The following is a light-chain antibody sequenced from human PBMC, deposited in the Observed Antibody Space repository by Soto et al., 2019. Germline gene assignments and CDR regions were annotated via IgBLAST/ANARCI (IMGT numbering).Light chain of an antibody. V-gene: IGLV2-14*03. J-gene: IGLJ2*01. CDR1: SSDVGAYNY. CDR3: SSYTSSSTLI. CDR2: DVN. Sequence: QSALTQPASVSGSPGQSIAISCTGTSSDVGAYNYVAWYQQYPGKAPKLMIFDVNNRPSGVSSRFSGSKSGNTASLTISGLRAEDEADYYCSSYTSSSTLIFGGGTKLTVL.